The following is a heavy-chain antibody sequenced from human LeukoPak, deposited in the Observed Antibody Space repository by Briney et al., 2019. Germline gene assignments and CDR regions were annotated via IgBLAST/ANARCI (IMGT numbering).Heavy chain of an antibody. CDR3: ARQLGVIAAADPFDS. V-gene: IGHV4-4*09. J-gene: IGHJ4*02. D-gene: IGHD6-13*01. CDR1: GGSISSYF. Sequence: PSETLSLTCTVSGGSISSYFWSWIRQSPGKGLEWIGYIYTRGSTNYNPSLKSRVTISVGTTKSQFSLKLSSVTAADTAVYYCARQLGVIAAADPFDSWGQGTLVTVSS. CDR2: IYTRGST.